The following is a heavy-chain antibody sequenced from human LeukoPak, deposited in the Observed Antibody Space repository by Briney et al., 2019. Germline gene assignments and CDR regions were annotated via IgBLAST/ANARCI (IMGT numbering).Heavy chain of an antibody. V-gene: IGHV3-15*01. CDR2: VKSKTDGGTT. CDR3: TTDPDYVWGSYRSTVLEFDY. D-gene: IGHD3-16*02. CDR1: GFTFSNAW. J-gene: IGHJ4*02. Sequence: GGSLRLSCAASGFTFSNAWMSWVRQAPGNGLEWVGRVKSKTDGGTTDYAAPVKGRFNISRDDSKNTLYLQMNSLKTEDTAVYYCTTDPDYVWGSYRSTVLEFDYWGQGTLVTVSS.